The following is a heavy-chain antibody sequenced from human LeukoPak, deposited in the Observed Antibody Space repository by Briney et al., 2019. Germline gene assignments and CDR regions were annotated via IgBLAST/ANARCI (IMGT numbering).Heavy chain of an antibody. CDR2: INHSGST. CDR1: GGSFSGYY. J-gene: IGHJ4*02. D-gene: IGHD6-19*01. Sequence: KPSETLSLTCAVYGGSFSGYYWSWIRQPPGKGLEWIGEINHSGSTNYNPSLKSRVTISVDSSKNQFSLKLSSVTAADTAVYYCASNPRIAVAGTLNYWGQGTLVTVSS. CDR3: ASNPRIAVAGTLNY. V-gene: IGHV4-34*01.